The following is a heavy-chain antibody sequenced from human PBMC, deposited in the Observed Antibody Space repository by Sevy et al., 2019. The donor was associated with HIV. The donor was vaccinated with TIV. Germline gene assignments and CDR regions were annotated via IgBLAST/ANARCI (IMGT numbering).Heavy chain of an antibody. CDR2: ISGTGGST. Sequence: GGSLRLSCSASGFTVSSYAVSWVRQAPGKGLEWVSSISGTGGSTYYADSVKGRLTISRGNSKNTLYLQMNSLRSEDTAVYYCAKDPNVDTSMTYYFDYWGQGTLVTVSS. CDR3: AKDPNVDTSMTYYFDY. J-gene: IGHJ4*02. CDR1: GFTVSSYA. V-gene: IGHV3-23*01. D-gene: IGHD5-18*01.